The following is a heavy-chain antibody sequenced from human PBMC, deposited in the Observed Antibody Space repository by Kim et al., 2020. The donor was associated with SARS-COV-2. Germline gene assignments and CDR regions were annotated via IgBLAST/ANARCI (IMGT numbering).Heavy chain of an antibody. CDR3: AGGKAIKTAFFTFTPFFYHGLDV. J-gene: IGHJ6*02. CDR2: VNHSGYT. Sequence: SETLSLTCAVYGGSFSSYYWSWVRQSPGKGLEWIGEVNHSGYTNYNPSLKSRVTISVDTSKNQFSLKLTSVTAADTAVYYCAGGKAIKTAFFTFTPFFYHGLDVGGQGTTVTVSS. CDR1: GGSFSSYY. D-gene: IGHD3-3*02. V-gene: IGHV4-34*01.